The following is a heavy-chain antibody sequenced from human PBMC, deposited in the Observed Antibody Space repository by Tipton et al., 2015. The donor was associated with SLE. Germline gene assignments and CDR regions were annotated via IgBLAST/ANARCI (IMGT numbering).Heavy chain of an antibody. CDR3: ARVPGLERSYYYFYYMDV. CDR1: GGSLTASPYH. Sequence: LRLSCTVSGGSLTASPYHWGWIRQPPGKGLEWIGEINHSGSANYNPSLKSRVTISVDTSKNQFSLNLSSVTAADTAVYYCARVPGLERSYYYFYYMDVWGKGTTVTVSS. CDR2: INHSGSA. J-gene: IGHJ6*03. D-gene: IGHD1-1*01. V-gene: IGHV4-39*07.